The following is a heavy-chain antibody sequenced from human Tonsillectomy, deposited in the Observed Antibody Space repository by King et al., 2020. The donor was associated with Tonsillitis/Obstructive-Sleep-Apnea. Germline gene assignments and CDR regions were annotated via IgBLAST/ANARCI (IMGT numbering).Heavy chain of an antibody. D-gene: IGHD3-3*01. Sequence: VQLVESGGGVVQPGRSLRLSCAASGFSFSKHGMHWVRQAPGKGLEWVAAISDDGSSEFYGDSVKGRFTISRDNSQNTLSLQMNSLRVEDTAVFYCVKDLGRITIFALDLWGKGTSVTVSS. CDR2: ISDDGSSE. CDR1: GFSFSKHG. V-gene: IGHV3-30*18. J-gene: IGHJ6*04. CDR3: VKDLGRITIFALDL.